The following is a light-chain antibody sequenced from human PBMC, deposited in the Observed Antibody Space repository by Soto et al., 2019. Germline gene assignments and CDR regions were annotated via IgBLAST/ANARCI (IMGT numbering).Light chain of an antibody. V-gene: IGKV1-5*03. Sequence: DIQMTQSPSTLSASVGDRVNITCRASQTISSWLAWYQQKPGKAPKVLIYKAFSLESGVPSRFSSSGSGTDFTLTISSLQPDDFATYYCQQYNSYPYTFGQGTKLEIK. CDR1: QTISSW. CDR3: QQYNSYPYT. J-gene: IGKJ2*01. CDR2: KAF.